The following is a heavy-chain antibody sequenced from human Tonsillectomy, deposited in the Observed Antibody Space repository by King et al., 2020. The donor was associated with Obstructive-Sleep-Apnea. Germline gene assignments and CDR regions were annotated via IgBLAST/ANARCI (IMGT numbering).Heavy chain of an antibody. J-gene: IGHJ4*02. V-gene: IGHV3-33*01. CDR3: ARDGRQARWVNDY. CDR1: GFTFSKYG. D-gene: IGHD1-26*01. Sequence: VQLVESGGGVVQPGRSLRLSCAASGFTFSKYGMQWVRQAPGKGLEWVGVFWYDGINKYYADSVKGRFTISRDNSKTTLYLQMNRLRAEDTAVYYCARDGRQARWVNDYWGQGTLVTVSS. CDR2: FWYDGINK.